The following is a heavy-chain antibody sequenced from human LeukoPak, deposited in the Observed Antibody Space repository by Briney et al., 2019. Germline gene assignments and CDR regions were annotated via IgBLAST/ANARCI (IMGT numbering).Heavy chain of an antibody. D-gene: IGHD7-27*01. CDR3: ASELGIGY. CDR2: ISSSSSYI. V-gene: IGHV3-21*01. Sequence: GGSLRLSCAASGFTFSSYSMNWVRQAPGEGLEWVSSISSSSSYIYYADSVKGRFTISRNNAKNSLYLQMNSLRAEDTAVYYCASELGIGYWGQGTLVTVSS. J-gene: IGHJ4*02. CDR1: GFTFSSYS.